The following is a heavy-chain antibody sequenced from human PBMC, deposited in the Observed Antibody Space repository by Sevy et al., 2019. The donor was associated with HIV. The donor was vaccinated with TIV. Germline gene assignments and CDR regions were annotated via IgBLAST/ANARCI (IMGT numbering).Heavy chain of an antibody. CDR1: GGSISNYY. D-gene: IGHD5-18*01. J-gene: IGHJ4*02. CDR3: ARGIYSYGYWGEFDY. V-gene: IGHV4-59*01. CDR2: IYYRGTT. Sequence: SETLSLTCTVSGGSISNYYWNWIRQPPGKGLEWIGYIYYRGTTNYNPSLKTRVTISVDTSNNQFSRKVTSVTAADTAVYYCARGIYSYGYWGEFDYWGQGTLVTVSS.